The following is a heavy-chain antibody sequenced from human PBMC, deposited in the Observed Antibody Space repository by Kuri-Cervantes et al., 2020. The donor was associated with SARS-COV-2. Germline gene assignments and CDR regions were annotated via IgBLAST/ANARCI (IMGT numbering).Heavy chain of an antibody. J-gene: IGHJ4*02. Sequence: GESLKISCAASGFTFSSCAMSWVRQAPGKGLEWVGRIKSKTDGGTTDYAAPVKGRFTISRDDSKNTLYLQMNSLKTEDTAVYYCTTDRGGLWGQGTLVTVSS. V-gene: IGHV3-15*01. CDR3: TTDRGGL. CDR2: IKSKTDGGTT. D-gene: IGHD3/OR15-3a*01. CDR1: GFTFSSCA.